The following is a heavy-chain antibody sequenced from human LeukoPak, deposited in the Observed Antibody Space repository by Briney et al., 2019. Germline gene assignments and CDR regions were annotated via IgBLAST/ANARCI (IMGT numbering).Heavy chain of an antibody. CDR1: GFTFSSYA. J-gene: IGHJ4*02. V-gene: IGHV3-23*01. Sequence: PGGSLRLSCAASGFTFSSYAMSWVRQAPGKGLEWVSAISGSGGSTYYADSVKGRFTISRDNSKNTLYLQMNSLRAEDTAVCYCAKKPRDVAAADHFDYWGQGTLVTVSS. CDR3: AKKPRDVAAADHFDY. CDR2: ISGSGGST. D-gene: IGHD6-13*01.